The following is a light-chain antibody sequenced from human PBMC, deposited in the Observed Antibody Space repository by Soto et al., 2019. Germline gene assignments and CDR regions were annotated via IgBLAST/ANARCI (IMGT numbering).Light chain of an antibody. Sequence: EIVLTQSPGTLSLSPGERATLSCRASQIVTTTYLAWYQQKPGQAPRLLIYGSSSRAPGIPDRFSGSGSGTDFTLTITRLQPEDFAVYYCQQYDTSPMYTFGQGTKLEI. CDR3: QQYDTSPMYT. V-gene: IGKV3-20*01. CDR1: QIVTTTY. CDR2: GSS. J-gene: IGKJ2*01.